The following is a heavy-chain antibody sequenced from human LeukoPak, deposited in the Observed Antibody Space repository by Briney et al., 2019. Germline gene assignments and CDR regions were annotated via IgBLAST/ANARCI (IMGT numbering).Heavy chain of an antibody. CDR2: IWYDGSNK. CDR3: ARGGTW. D-gene: IGHD2-15*01. V-gene: IGHV3-33*01. CDR1: GFTFSDYA. J-gene: IGHJ4*02. Sequence: GGSLGLSCAASGFTFSDYAMHWVRQAPGKGLGWVAVIWYDGSNKYYADSVKGRFTISRDNFKNTLYLEMNSLRVEDTAVYYCARGGTWWGQGTLVTVSS.